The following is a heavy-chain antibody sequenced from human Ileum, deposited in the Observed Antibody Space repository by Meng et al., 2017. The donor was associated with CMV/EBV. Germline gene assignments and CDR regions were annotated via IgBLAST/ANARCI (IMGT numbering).Heavy chain of an antibody. CDR3: ARQPTYDISGYSPWEY. V-gene: IGHV4-39*01. Sequence: SETLSLTCTVSGGSISSGSFYWGWIRQPPGKGLECIGSIYYSGSTYYNPSLKSRVTISIDMSQNQISLRLSSVTAADTAMYYCARQPTYDISGYSPWEYWGQGILVTVSS. CDR2: IYYSGST. J-gene: IGHJ4*02. D-gene: IGHD3-22*01. CDR1: GGSISSGSFY.